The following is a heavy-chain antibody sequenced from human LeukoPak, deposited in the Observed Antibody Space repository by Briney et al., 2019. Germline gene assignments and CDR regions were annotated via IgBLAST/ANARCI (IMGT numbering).Heavy chain of an antibody. J-gene: IGHJ3*02. CDR2: ISSSSSYI. CDR3: AKVGLVVVAANRGEDAFDI. V-gene: IGHV3-21*04. Sequence: GGSLRLSCAASGFTFSSYSMNWVRQAPGKGLEWVSSISSSSSYIYYADSVKGRFTISRDNSKNTLYLQMNSLRAEDTAVYYCAKVGLVVVAANRGEDAFDIWGQGTMVTVSS. D-gene: IGHD2-15*01. CDR1: GFTFSSYS.